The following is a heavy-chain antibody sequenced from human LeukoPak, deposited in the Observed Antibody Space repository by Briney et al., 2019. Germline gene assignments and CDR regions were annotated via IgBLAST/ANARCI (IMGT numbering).Heavy chain of an antibody. Sequence: GGSLRLSCAASGFIFSSYYMHWVRQVPGKGLVWVSRIDVDGRSTSYADFVKGRFTISRDNAKNTLYLQLNSLRAEDTAVYYCTRLGGANDFDFWGQGILVAVSS. V-gene: IGHV3-74*01. CDR1: GFIFSSYY. CDR3: TRLGGANDFDF. J-gene: IGHJ4*02. CDR2: IDVDGRST. D-gene: IGHD3-16*01.